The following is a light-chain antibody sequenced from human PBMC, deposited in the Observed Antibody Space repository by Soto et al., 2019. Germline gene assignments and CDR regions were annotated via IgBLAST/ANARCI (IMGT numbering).Light chain of an antibody. J-gene: IGLJ3*02. CDR2: EVS. Sequence: QSALTQPASVSGSPGQSITISCTGTSSDVGDYNVVSWYQQHPGKDPKLVIHEVSKRPSGVSNRFSGSKSGNTASLTSSGLQAEDEAEYFCCSYSSSSTFLVFGGGTKVTVL. CDR1: SSDVGDYNV. V-gene: IGLV2-23*02. CDR3: CSYSSSSTFLV.